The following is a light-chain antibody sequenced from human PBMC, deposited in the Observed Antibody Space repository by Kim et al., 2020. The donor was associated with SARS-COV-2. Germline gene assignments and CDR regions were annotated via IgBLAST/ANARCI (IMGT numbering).Light chain of an antibody. Sequence: LSPGEGATRACRASQSVSSSYLAWYQQKPGQAPRLLIYGASSRATGIPDRFSGSGSGTDFTLTISRLEPEDFAVYYCQQYGSSPTFGGGTKVDIK. V-gene: IGKV3-20*01. CDR1: QSVSSSY. CDR3: QQYGSSPT. J-gene: IGKJ4*01. CDR2: GAS.